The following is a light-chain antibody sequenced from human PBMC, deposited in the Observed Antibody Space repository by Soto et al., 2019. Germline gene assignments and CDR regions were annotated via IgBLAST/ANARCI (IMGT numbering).Light chain of an antibody. J-gene: IGKJ4*01. Sequence: DIVLTQSPDSLAVSLGERATINCKSIQSVLYRSNNKNYLAWYQQKPGQPPKLLIYWASTRQSGVPDRFSGSGSGTDFTLTISSLQAEDVAVYYCQQCYSIPTNFGGGTKVEIK. CDR2: WAS. CDR3: QQCYSIPTN. V-gene: IGKV4-1*01. CDR1: QSVLYRSNNKNY.